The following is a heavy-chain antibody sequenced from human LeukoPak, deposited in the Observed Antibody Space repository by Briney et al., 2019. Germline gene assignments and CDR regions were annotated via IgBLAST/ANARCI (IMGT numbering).Heavy chain of an antibody. V-gene: IGHV4-59*01. CDR2: IYYSGST. CDR3: ARDQGYCSGGSCYSVYYYYGMDV. J-gene: IGHJ6*02. D-gene: IGHD2-15*01. CDR1: GGSISSYY. Sequence: PSETLSLTCTVSGGSISSYYWSWIRQPPGKGLEWIGYIYYSGSTNYNPSLKSRVTISVDTSKNQFSLKLSSVTAADTAVYYCARDQGYCSGGSCYSVYYYYGMDVWGQGTTVTVSS.